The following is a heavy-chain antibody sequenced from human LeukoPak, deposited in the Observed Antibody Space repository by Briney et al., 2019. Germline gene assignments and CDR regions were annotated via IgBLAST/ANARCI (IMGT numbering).Heavy chain of an antibody. CDR3: ARRFLSYWYFDL. D-gene: IGHD3-3*01. CDR2: ISNDGST. V-gene: IGHV4-59*08. J-gene: IGHJ2*01. Sequence: SETLSLTCTVSGASVRSCCWNWIRQPPGKRLEWIGYISNDGSTNYNSSLKSRVTISVDTSKNQFSLRLRSVTAADTAVYYCARRFLSYWYFDLWGRGTLVTVSS. CDR1: GASVRSCC.